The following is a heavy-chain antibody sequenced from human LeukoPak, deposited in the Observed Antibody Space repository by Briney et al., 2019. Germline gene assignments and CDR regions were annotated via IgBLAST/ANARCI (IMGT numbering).Heavy chain of an antibody. CDR2: ISYDGSNE. CDR1: GFTFSTYA. D-gene: IGHD6-19*01. V-gene: IGHV3-30*03. CDR3: ARGTSSVYSSGNY. J-gene: IGHJ4*02. Sequence: GGSLRLSCAASGFTFSTYAMSWVRQAPGKGLEWVAGISYDGSNEYYGDSVKGRFTISRDNSKNTLYVQMNSLRAEDTAVYYCARGTSSVYSSGNYWGQGTLVTVSS.